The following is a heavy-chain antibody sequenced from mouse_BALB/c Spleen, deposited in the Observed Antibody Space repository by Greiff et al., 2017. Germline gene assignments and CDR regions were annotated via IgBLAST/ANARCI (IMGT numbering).Heavy chain of an antibody. J-gene: IGHJ4*01. V-gene: IGHV2-6-7*01. CDR1: GFSFTGYG. D-gene: IGHD1-1*02. CDR3: AREEIYGGMHYAMDY. CDR2: IWGDGST. Sequence: VQLQESGPGLVAPSQTLSISCTASGFSFTGYGVNWVRQPPGKGLEWLGMIWGDGSTDYNSALKSRLSICKDNSTGQVFLKMNSLQTDDTARYYCAREEIYGGMHYAMDYWGQGTSVTVSA.